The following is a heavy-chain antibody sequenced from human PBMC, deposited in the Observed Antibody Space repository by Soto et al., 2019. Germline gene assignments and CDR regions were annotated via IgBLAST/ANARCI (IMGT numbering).Heavy chain of an antibody. CDR3: ARAGDYYFDY. Sequence: QLQLQESGPGLVKPSETLSLTCTVSGGSISSSSYYWGWIRQPPGKGLEWIGSIYYSGSTYYNPSPKSRVPIPVDTSKNPFSLKLSSVTAADTAVYYCARAGDYYFDYWGQGTLVTVSS. CDR2: IYYSGST. V-gene: IGHV4-39*01. CDR1: GGSISSSSYY. J-gene: IGHJ4*02. D-gene: IGHD3-16*01.